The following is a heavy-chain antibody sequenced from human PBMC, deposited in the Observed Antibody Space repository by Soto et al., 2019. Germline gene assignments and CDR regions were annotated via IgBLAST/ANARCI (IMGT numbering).Heavy chain of an antibody. D-gene: IGHD6-13*01. CDR3: TRDVADAGTGMDV. CDR2: IVVGSGNT. Sequence: SVKVSCKASGFTFTSSAMQWVRQARGQRLEWIGWIVVGSGNTNYAQKFQERVTITRDMSTSTAYMELSSLRSEDTAVYYCTRDVADAGTGMDVWGQGTTVTVSS. J-gene: IGHJ6*02. V-gene: IGHV1-58*02. CDR1: GFTFTSSA.